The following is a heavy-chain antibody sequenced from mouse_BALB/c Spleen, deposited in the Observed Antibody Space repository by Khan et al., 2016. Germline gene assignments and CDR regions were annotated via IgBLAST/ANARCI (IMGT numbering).Heavy chain of an antibody. CDR3: GRDLNWYFDV. J-gene: IGHJ1*01. V-gene: IGHV5-4*02. Sequence: EVQLVESGGGLVKPGGSLKLSCAASGFTFSDYYMYWVRQTPEKRLEWVATISDGGSYTYYPDSVKRRFTISRDNAKNNLYLQMSSLKSEDTAMYYCGRDLNWYFDVWGAGTTVTVSS. CDR2: ISDGGSYT. CDR1: GFTFSDYY.